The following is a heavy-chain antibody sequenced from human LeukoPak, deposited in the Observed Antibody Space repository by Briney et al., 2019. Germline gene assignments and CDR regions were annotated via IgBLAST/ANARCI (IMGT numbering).Heavy chain of an antibody. CDR2: INHSGST. D-gene: IGHD5-18*01. CDR3: ARDTSDYYYYYMDV. V-gene: IGHV4-34*01. CDR1: GGSFSGYY. Sequence: SETLSLTCAVYGGSFSGYYWSWIRQPPGKGLEWIGEINHSGSTNYNPSLKSRVSMSVDTSKNQFSLKLSSVTAADTAVYYCARDTSDYYYYYMDVWGKGTTVTISS. J-gene: IGHJ6*03.